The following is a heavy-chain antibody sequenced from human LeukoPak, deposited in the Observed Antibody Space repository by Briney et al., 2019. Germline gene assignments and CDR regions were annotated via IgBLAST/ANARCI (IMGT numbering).Heavy chain of an antibody. Sequence: SETLSLTCTISGGSISSHYWSWIRQPPGKGLEWIGYIYYSGSPNYNPSLKSRVTISVDTSKNQFSLKLTSVTAADTAVYYCAGADKWNDVLDYWGQGTLVTVSS. J-gene: IGHJ4*02. D-gene: IGHD1-20*01. V-gene: IGHV4-59*11. CDR2: IYYSGSP. CDR1: GGSISSHY. CDR3: AGADKWNDVLDY.